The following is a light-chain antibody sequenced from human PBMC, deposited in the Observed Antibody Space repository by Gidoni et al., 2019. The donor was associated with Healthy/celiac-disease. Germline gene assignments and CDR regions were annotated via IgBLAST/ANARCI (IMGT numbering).Light chain of an antibody. Sequence: QPALTQPASVSGSPGQSITISCTGTSSDVGGYNYVSWYQQHPGKAPKLMIYEVSNRPSGVSNRFSGSKSGNTASLTISGLQAEDEADYYCSSYTSSSTLVFGGGXKLTVL. CDR1: SSDVGGYNY. CDR3: SSYTSSSTLV. CDR2: EVS. V-gene: IGLV2-14*01. J-gene: IGLJ2*01.